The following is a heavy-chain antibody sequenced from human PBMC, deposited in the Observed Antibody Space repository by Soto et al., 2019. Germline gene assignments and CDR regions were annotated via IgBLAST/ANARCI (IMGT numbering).Heavy chain of an antibody. Sequence: LKISCKGSGYSFTSYWISWVRQMPGKGLEWMGRIDPSDSYTNYSPSFQGHVTISADKSISTAYLQWSSLKASDTAMYYCARRTYYYDSSGYYYFDYWGQGTLVTVSS. J-gene: IGHJ4*02. V-gene: IGHV5-10-1*01. CDR3: ARRTYYYDSSGYYYFDY. CDR1: GYSFTSYW. CDR2: IDPSDSYT. D-gene: IGHD3-22*01.